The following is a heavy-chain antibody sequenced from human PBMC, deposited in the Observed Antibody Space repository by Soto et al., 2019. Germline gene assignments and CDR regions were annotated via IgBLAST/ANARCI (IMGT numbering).Heavy chain of an antibody. Sequence: QVQLVESGGGVVQPGRSLRLSCAASGFTFSSYGMHWVRQAPGKGLEWVAVISCDGSNKYYADSVKGRFTISRDNSKNTLYLQMNSLRAEDTAVYYCAKDKSGTRFDYWGQGTLVTVSS. V-gene: IGHV3-30*18. CDR2: ISCDGSNK. D-gene: IGHD1-7*01. CDR1: GFTFSSYG. J-gene: IGHJ4*02. CDR3: AKDKSGTRFDY.